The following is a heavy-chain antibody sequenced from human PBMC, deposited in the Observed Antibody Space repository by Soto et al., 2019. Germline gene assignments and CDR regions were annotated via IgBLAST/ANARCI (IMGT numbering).Heavy chain of an antibody. V-gene: IGHV4-30-4*01. J-gene: IGHJ3*02. CDR3: ARDHRYYDYPDI. D-gene: IGHD3-22*01. CDR1: GGSVSSGDYY. CDR2: IHYSGSI. Sequence: QVQLQESWPGLVKASQTLSLTCTVSGGSVSSGDYYWSWIRQPPGKGLEWIGYIHYSGSIYYNPSLKSRVTISVDTSKNQFSLKLTSVTAADTAVYYCARDHRYYDYPDIWGQGTMVTVSS.